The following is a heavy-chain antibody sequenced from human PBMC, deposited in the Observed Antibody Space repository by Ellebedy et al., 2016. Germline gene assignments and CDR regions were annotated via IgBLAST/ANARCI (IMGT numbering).Heavy chain of an antibody. Sequence: GSLRLSXTVSGGSISSYYWSWIRQPAGKGLERIGRIYTSGSTNYNPSLKSRVTMSVDTSKNQFSLKLSSVTAADTAVYYCARRGKDYYYGMDVWGQGTTVTVSS. CDR3: ARRGKDYYYGMDV. CDR1: GGSISSYY. V-gene: IGHV4-4*07. D-gene: IGHD3-10*01. J-gene: IGHJ6*02. CDR2: IYTSGST.